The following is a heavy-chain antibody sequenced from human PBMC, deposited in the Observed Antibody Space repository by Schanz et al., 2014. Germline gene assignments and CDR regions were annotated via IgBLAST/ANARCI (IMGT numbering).Heavy chain of an antibody. CDR2: ISTGRYL. CDR1: GFTFSSYS. J-gene: IGHJ4*02. V-gene: IGHV3-21*02. D-gene: IGHD3-10*01. Sequence: EVQLVESGGGLVKPGGSLRLSCAASGFTFSSYSLAWVRQAPGKGLEWVSFISTGRYLYYADSVTGRFTISGDNSKNTLFLQMNSLRVEDTAIYYCARVGYGSGRSFDYWGQGTLVTVSS. CDR3: ARVGYGSGRSFDY.